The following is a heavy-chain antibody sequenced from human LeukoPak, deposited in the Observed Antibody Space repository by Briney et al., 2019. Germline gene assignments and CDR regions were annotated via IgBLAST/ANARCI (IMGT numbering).Heavy chain of an antibody. D-gene: IGHD1-26*01. CDR2: ISGSGGST. J-gene: IGHJ4*02. V-gene: IGHV3-23*01. CDR1: GFTFSSYA. Sequence: GGSLRLSCAASGFTFSSYAMSWVRQAPGKGLEGVSAISGSGGSTYYADSVKGRFTISRDNSKNTLYLQMNSLRAEDTAVYYCAKVSALGSYPDDYWGQGTLVTVSS. CDR3: AKVSALGSYPDDY.